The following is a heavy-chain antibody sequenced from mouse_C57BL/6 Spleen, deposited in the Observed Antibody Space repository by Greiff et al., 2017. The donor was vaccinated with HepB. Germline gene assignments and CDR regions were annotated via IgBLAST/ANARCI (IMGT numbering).Heavy chain of an antibody. Sequence: EVKLMESGPGLVKPSQSLSLTCSVTGYSITSGYYWNWIRQFPGNKLEWMGYISYDGSNNYNPSLKTRISITRDTSKNQFFLKLNSVTTEDTATYYCARSALWDVRYFDVWGTGTTVTVSS. V-gene: IGHV3-6*01. CDR2: ISYDGSN. J-gene: IGHJ1*03. D-gene: IGHD4-1*01. CDR3: ARSALWDVRYFDV. CDR1: GYSITSGYY.